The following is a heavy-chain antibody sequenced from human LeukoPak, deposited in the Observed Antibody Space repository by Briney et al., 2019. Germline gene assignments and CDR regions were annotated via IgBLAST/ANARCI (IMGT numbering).Heavy chain of an antibody. CDR1: GGSISTYY. Sequence: SETLSLTCTVSGGSISTYYWSWIRQPPGKGLEWIGYIYYSGSTSYNPSLKSRVTISVDTSKNQFSLKLSSVTAADTAVYYCARGHDILTGHNWFDPWGQGTLVTVSS. CDR2: IYYSGST. J-gene: IGHJ5*02. CDR3: ARGHDILTGHNWFDP. D-gene: IGHD3-9*01. V-gene: IGHV4-59*12.